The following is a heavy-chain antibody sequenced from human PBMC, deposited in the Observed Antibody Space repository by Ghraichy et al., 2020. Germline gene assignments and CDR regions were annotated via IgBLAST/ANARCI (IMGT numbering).Heavy chain of an antibody. CDR1: GGYFSAYY. V-gene: IGHV4-34*01. J-gene: IGHJ6*02. CDR3: ARASIRDGMDV. D-gene: IGHD5-12*01. CDR2: VTQNGDT. Sequence: SETLSLTCGVYGGYFSAYYWTWIRQPPGKGLEWVGQVTQNGDTDYSPSLKSRVTISMDTSKNQFSLRLRSVTAADTAVYFCARASIRDGMDVWGQGTTVTVSS.